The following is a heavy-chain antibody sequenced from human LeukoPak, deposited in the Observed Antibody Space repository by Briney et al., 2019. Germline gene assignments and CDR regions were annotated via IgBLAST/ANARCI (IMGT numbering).Heavy chain of an antibody. J-gene: IGHJ4*02. D-gene: IGHD2-21*02. V-gene: IGHV3-43*01. CDR1: GFTFDDYA. Sequence: GGSLRLSCAASGFTFDDYAMHWVRQTPGKGLEWVSLINRRGHTFYADSVKGRFTISRDNSRNSVFLQMNSLRPEDTALYHCAKEVDCPSDCLFFHSWGQGTLVTVSS. CDR2: INRRGHT. CDR3: AKEVDCPSDCLFFHS.